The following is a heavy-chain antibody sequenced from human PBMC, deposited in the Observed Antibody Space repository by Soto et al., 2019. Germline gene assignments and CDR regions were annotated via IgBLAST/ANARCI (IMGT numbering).Heavy chain of an antibody. J-gene: IGHJ4*02. CDR2: IYYSGST. D-gene: IGHD3-10*01. Sequence: SETLSLTCTVSGGSISSSSYYWGWIRQPPGKGLEWIGSIYYSGSTYYNPSLKSRVTISVDTSKNQFSLKLSSVTAADTAVYYCARQWDYGSGTSDFAYWGQGTLVTGSS. CDR3: ARQWDYGSGTSDFAY. CDR1: GGSISSSSYY. V-gene: IGHV4-39*01.